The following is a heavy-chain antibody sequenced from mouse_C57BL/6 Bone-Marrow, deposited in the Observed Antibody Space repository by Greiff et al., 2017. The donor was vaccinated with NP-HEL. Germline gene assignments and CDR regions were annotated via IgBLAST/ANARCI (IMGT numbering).Heavy chain of an antibody. Sequence: QVQLQQPGAELVRPGSSVKLSCKASGYTFTSYWMDWVKQRPGQGLEWIGNIYPSDSETHYNPKFKDKATLTVDKSSSTAYVQLSSLTSEDSAVYYCARDYGSSYWYFDVWGTGTTVTVSS. V-gene: IGHV1-61*01. J-gene: IGHJ1*03. CDR3: ARDYGSSYWYFDV. CDR1: GYTFTSYW. CDR2: IYPSDSET. D-gene: IGHD1-1*01.